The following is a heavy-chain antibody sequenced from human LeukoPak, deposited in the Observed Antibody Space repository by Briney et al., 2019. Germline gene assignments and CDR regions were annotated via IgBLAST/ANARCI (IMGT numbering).Heavy chain of an antibody. CDR2: ISGSGRNT. J-gene: IGHJ3*02. D-gene: IGHD3-22*01. CDR1: GFTFSDYD. Sequence: GGSLRLSCAASGFTFSDYDMSWVRQAPGKGLEWVSAISGSGRNTYYADSVKGRFTISRDNSKNTLYLQMNSLRAEDTALYYCAKGGSSGYYSNDAFDIWGQGTMVTVSS. CDR3: AKGGSSGYYSNDAFDI. V-gene: IGHV3-23*01.